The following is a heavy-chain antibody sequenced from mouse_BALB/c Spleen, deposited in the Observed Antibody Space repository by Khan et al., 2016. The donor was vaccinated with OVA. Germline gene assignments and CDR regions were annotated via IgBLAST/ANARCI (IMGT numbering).Heavy chain of an antibody. Sequence: QVHVKQFGAELAKPGASVKMSCKASGYTFINYWILWVKQRPGQGLEWIGYINPSTGYTEYNQNFKDKATLTADKSSSTAYMQLSSLTSEDSAVYYCARRGLRWDFDYWGQGTTPTVSS. J-gene: IGHJ2*01. CDR1: GYTFINYW. D-gene: IGHD1-1*01. V-gene: IGHV1-7*01. CDR2: INPSTGYT. CDR3: ARRGLRWDFDY.